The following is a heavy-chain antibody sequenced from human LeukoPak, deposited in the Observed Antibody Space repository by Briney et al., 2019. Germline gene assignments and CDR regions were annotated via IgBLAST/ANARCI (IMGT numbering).Heavy chain of an antibody. CDR1: GGTFSSYA. V-gene: IGHV1-69*04. D-gene: IGHD1-26*01. Sequence: SVKVSCKASGGTFSSYAISWVRQAPGQGLEWMGRVIPILGIANYAQKFQGRVTITADKTTSTAYMELSSLSSEDTAVYYCARDQSFGQNVAVEATNPSYSYGIDVWGQGTTVTVSS. CDR2: VIPILGIA. J-gene: IGHJ6*02. CDR3: ARDQSFGQNVAVEATNPSYSYGIDV.